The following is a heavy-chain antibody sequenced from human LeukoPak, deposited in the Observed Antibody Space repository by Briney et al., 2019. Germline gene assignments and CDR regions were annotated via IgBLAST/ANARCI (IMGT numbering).Heavy chain of an antibody. CDR2: ISWNSGSI. CDR1: GFTFDDYA. CDR3: ARDDGYHYGFDY. J-gene: IGHJ4*02. V-gene: IGHV3-9*03. D-gene: IGHD5-24*01. Sequence: GRSLRLSCAASGFTFDDYAMHWVRQAPGKGLEWVSGISWNSGSIAYADSVKGRFTISRDNAKNSLYLQMNSLRAEDMAIYYCARDDGYHYGFDYWGQGTLVTVSS.